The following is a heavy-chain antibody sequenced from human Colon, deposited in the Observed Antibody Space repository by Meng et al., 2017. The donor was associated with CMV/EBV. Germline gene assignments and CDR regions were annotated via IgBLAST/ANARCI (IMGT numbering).Heavy chain of an antibody. Sequence: AQLEQSGAEVKKPGSSVKVSCKASKGTFTSYPISWVRQGPGQGFEWVGGIITISGTTDYAQKFQGRVTITADESTSTAYMKLSNLRSEDTAIYYCARVICGGDCYLDYWGRGTLVTVSS. D-gene: IGHD2-21*02. V-gene: IGHV1-69*12. CDR2: IITISGTT. J-gene: IGHJ4*02. CDR3: ARVICGGDCYLDY. CDR1: KGTFTSYP.